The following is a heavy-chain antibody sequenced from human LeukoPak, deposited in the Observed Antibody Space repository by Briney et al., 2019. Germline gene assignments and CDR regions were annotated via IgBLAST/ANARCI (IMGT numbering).Heavy chain of an antibody. CDR2: ISWNSGSI. Sequence: GGSLRLSCAASGFTVSNNYMSWVRQAPGKGLEWVSGISWNSGSIGYADSVKGRFTISRDNAKNSLYLQMNSLRAEDTALYYCAKAPQDSSGYYYKDYYYYGMDVWGQGTTVTVSS. V-gene: IGHV3-9*01. CDR3: AKAPQDSSGYYYKDYYYYGMDV. J-gene: IGHJ6*02. D-gene: IGHD3-22*01. CDR1: GFTVSNNY.